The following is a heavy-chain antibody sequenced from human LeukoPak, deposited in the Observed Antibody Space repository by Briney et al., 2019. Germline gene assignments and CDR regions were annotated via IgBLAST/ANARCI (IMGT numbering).Heavy chain of an antibody. J-gene: IGHJ4*02. D-gene: IGHD6-19*01. CDR2: ISSRSSNI. CDR3: AKDLSSGWYPYYFDF. Sequence: GGSLRLSCAASGFSFGAYSMNCVRQAPGKGLEWVSSISSRSSNIYYADSVKGRFTISRDNSKNTLYLQMNSLRAEDTAVYYCAKDLSSGWYPYYFDFWGRGTLVTVSS. V-gene: IGHV3-21*04. CDR1: GFSFGAYS.